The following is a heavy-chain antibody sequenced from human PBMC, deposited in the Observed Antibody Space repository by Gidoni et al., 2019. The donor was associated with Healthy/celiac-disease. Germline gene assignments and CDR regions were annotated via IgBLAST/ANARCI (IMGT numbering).Heavy chain of an antibody. Sequence: QVQLVQSGAEVKKPGASVKVSCKASGSTFTSSGINWVRQAPGQGLEWMGWIGAYNGNTNYAPKVQGRVMMTTDTSTGTVYMELRSLRSDDTAMYYCARDDGFQIGVAGILAFDIWGQGTMVTVSA. J-gene: IGHJ3*02. CDR3: ARDDGFQIGVAGILAFDI. CDR2: IGAYNGNT. CDR1: GSTFTSSG. V-gene: IGHV1-18*01. D-gene: IGHD6-19*01.